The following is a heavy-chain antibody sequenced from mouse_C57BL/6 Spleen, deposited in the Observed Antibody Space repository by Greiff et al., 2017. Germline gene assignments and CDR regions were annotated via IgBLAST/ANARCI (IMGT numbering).Heavy chain of an antibody. CDR1: GFTFSDYG. Sequence: EVKVVESGGGLVQPGGSLKLSCAASGFTFSDYGMAWVRQAPRKGPEWVAFISNLAYSIYYADTVTGRFTISRENAKNTLYLEMSSLRSEDTAMYYCARYYDYGLDYWGQGTTLTVSS. CDR2: ISNLAYSI. CDR3: ARYYDYGLDY. J-gene: IGHJ2*01. D-gene: IGHD2-4*01. V-gene: IGHV5-15*01.